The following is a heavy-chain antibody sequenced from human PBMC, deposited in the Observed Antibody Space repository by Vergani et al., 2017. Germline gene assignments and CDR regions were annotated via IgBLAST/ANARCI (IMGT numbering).Heavy chain of an antibody. CDR2: IVGSGGRT. CDR3: AKSRGYYSTDGFDI. J-gene: IGHJ3*02. Sequence: EVQLLESGGGLVQPGGSLSLSCAASGFTFSSHAMTWVRQAPGKGLEWVSAIVGSGGRTYYADSVKGRFTISRDNSKNTLYLQLNSLRADDTAVYYCAKSRGYYSTDGFDIWGQGTMVTVSS. CDR1: GFTFSSHA. V-gene: IGHV3-23*01. D-gene: IGHD2-15*01.